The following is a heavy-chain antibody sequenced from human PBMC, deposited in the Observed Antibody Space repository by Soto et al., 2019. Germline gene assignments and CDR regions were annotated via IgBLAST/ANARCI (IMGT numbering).Heavy chain of an antibody. CDR1: GFTFSFYG. V-gene: IGHV3-30*18. CDR3: AKEGGAYYDSSGYYYDAYFDY. CDR2: ISYDGSNK. D-gene: IGHD3-22*01. J-gene: IGHJ4*02. Sequence: QVQLVESGGGVVQPGRSLRLSCAASGFTFSFYGMHWVRQAPGKGLEWVAVISYDGSNKYYADSVKGRFTISRDNSKNTLYLQMNSLRPEDTAVYYCAKEGGAYYDSSGYYYDAYFDYWGQGTLVTVSS.